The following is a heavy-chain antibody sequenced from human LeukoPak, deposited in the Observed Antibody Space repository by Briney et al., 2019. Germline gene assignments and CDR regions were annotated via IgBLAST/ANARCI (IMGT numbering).Heavy chain of an antibody. D-gene: IGHD3-16*02. J-gene: IGHJ4*02. CDR1: GFTFSGSA. V-gene: IGHV3-73*01. CDR3: TSSIHYDYVWESYRLNFDY. CDR2: IRSKANSYAT. Sequence: GGSLRLSCAASGFTFSGSAMHWVRQASGKGLEWVGRIRSKANSYATAYAASVKGRFTISRDDSKNTAYLQMNSLKTEDTAVYYCTSSIHYDYVWESYRLNFDYWGQGTLVTVSS.